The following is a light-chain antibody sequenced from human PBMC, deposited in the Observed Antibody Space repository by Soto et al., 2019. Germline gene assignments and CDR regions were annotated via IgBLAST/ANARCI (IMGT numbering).Light chain of an antibody. CDR3: CSYAGSSTV. J-gene: IGLJ2*01. CDR1: SSDFGSYNL. Sequence: QSALTQPASVSGSPGQSITISCTGTSSDFGSYNLVSWYQQHPGKAPKLMIYEVSKRPSGVSNRCSGSKSGNTASLTISGLQAEDEADYYCCSYAGSSTVFGGGTKLTVL. V-gene: IGLV2-23*02. CDR2: EVS.